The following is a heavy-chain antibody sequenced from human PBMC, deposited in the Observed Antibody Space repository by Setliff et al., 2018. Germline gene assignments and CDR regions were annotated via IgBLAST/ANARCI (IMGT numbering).Heavy chain of an antibody. CDR3: ARVTGFLYMDV. V-gene: IGHV4-39*07. CDR2: TYYGGNT. J-gene: IGHJ6*03. D-gene: IGHD3-3*01. CDR1: GASISGNSYY. Sequence: PSETLSLTCTVSGASISGNSYYWAWIRQPPGKGLEWIASTYYGGNTYYNPSLKSRVTMSVDTSKSQFSLKLTSVTAADTAVYYCARVTGFLYMDVWGKGTTVTVSS.